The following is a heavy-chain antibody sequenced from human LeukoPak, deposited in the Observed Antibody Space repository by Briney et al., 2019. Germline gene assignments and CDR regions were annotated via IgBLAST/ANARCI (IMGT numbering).Heavy chain of an antibody. CDR1: GYTFTSYG. D-gene: IGHD2-2*01. CDR3: ARDSPTPFDVAVVPADYYYGMDV. Sequence: GASVKVSCKASGYTFTSYGISWVRQAPGQGLEWMGWISAYNGNTNYAQKLQGRVTMTTDTSTSTAYMELRSLRSDDTALYYCARDSPTPFDVAVVPADYYYGMDVWGQGTTVTVSS. CDR2: ISAYNGNT. J-gene: IGHJ6*02. V-gene: IGHV1-18*01.